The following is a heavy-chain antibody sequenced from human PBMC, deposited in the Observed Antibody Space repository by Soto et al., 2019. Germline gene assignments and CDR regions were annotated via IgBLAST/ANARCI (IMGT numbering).Heavy chain of an antibody. Sequence: QVQLVQSGAEVKKPGASVKVSCKASGYTFTSYYMHWVRQAPGQGLEWMGIINPSGGSTSYAQKFRGRVTMTRDTYTSKVYIELSSLRSDDTAVYYCARVYCSGGRCYSSDYWGQGTLVTVSS. D-gene: IGHD2-15*01. CDR2: INPSGGST. V-gene: IGHV1-46*03. J-gene: IGHJ4*02. CDR1: GYTFTSYY. CDR3: ARVYCSGGRCYSSDY.